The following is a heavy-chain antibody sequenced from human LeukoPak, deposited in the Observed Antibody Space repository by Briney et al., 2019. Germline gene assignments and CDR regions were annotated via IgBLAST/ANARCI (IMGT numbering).Heavy chain of an antibody. CDR2: IYYSGST. CDR1: GGSISSYY. CDR3: ASGQNWFDP. V-gene: IGHV4-59*01. Sequence: PPETLSLTCTVSGGSISSYYWSWIRQPPGNGLEWIGYIYYSGSTNYNPSLKSRVTISVDTSKNQFSLKLSSVTAAGTAVYYYASGQNWFDPWGQGTLVTVSS. J-gene: IGHJ5*02.